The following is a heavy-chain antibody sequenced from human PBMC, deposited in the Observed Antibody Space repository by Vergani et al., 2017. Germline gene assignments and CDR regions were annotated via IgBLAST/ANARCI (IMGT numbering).Heavy chain of an antibody. D-gene: IGHD3-10*01. Sequence: QVQLAESGGGRVQPGRSLRLSCAASGFSFSSHAIHWVRQAPGKGLEWVAVISNDGSKKYYADSVKGRFTNSRDNSKNTLDLQMNSLRTQDTAVYYCAKASSVTSGSLQYNFYMDVWGKGTTVTVS. CDR1: GFSFSSHA. J-gene: IGHJ6*03. CDR2: ISNDGSKK. CDR3: AKASSVTSGSLQYNFYMDV. V-gene: IGHV3-30*18.